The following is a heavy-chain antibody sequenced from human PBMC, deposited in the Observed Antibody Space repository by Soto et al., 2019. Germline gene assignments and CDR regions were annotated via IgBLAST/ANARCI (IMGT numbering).Heavy chain of an antibody. CDR3: ARTITMVRGVIIGRGRRSGYFDY. Sequence: QITLKESGPTLVKPTQTLTLTCTFSGFSLSTSGVGVGWIRQPPGKALEWLALIYWDDDKRYSPSLKSRLTITKDTSKNQVALTMTNMDPVDTATYYCARTITMVRGVIIGRGRRSGYFDYWGKGTLVTVSS. D-gene: IGHD3-10*01. CDR2: IYWDDDK. CDR1: GFSLSTSGVG. V-gene: IGHV2-5*02. J-gene: IGHJ4*02.